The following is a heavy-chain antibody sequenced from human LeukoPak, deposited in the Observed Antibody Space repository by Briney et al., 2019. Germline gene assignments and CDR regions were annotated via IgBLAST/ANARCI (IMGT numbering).Heavy chain of an antibody. CDR2: INPNSGNT. CDR1: GYTFTGYY. J-gene: IGHJ4*02. D-gene: IGHD3-10*01. V-gene: IGHV1-8*03. Sequence: ASVKVSCKASGYTFTGYYMHWVRQAPGQGLEWMGWINPNSGNTGYAQKFQGRVTITRNTSISTAYMELSSLRSEDTAVYYCARSSFRGTYYFDYWGQGTLVTVSS. CDR3: ARSSFRGTYYFDY.